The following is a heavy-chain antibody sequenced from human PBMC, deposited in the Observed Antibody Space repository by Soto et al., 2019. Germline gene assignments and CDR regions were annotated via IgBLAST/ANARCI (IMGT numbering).Heavy chain of an antibody. CDR3: ARPLPCTGAGAFDI. CDR1: GYTFSSHG. Sequence: QVQLVQSGAEVKKPGASLKVSCKASGYTFSSHGLSWVRQAPGQGLEWMGGMSGPNGNPKYAQKFQDRVTMTTDTSTRTAYMELRSLRSDDTAVYYCARPLPCTGAGAFDIWGQGTMVTVSS. D-gene: IGHD2-8*02. J-gene: IGHJ3*02. CDR2: MSGPNGNP. V-gene: IGHV1-18*01.